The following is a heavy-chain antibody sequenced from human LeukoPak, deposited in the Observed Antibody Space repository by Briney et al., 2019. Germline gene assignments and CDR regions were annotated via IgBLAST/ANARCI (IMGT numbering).Heavy chain of an antibody. D-gene: IGHD3-10*01. CDR1: GFTVSSNY. CDR2: IYSGGST. J-gene: IGHJ4*02. V-gene: IGHV3-66*01. Sequence: GGSLRLSCAASGFTVSSNYMSWVRQAPGKGLEWVSVIYSGGSTYYADSVKGRFTISRDNAKNTVFLQMSSLRAEDTAPYYCARKSASGNYPLDYWGQGTLVTVSS. CDR3: ARKSASGNYPLDY.